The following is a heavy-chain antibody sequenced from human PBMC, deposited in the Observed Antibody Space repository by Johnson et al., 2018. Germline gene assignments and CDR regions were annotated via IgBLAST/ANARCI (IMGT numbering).Heavy chain of an antibody. D-gene: IGHD3-22*01. Sequence: QVQLVQSGAEVKNPGAAVKVSCKASGYTFTGHYIHWVRQAPGQGLEWMGWISPYNGVTNYAQKFQGRVTMTRDTSISTVYMELSRLRSDGTAVYYCARDEWDNYDRSGYYCDAFDIWGQGTMVTVSS. J-gene: IGHJ3*02. CDR2: ISPYNGVT. CDR3: ARDEWDNYDRSGYYCDAFDI. CDR1: GYTFTGHY. V-gene: IGHV1-2*02.